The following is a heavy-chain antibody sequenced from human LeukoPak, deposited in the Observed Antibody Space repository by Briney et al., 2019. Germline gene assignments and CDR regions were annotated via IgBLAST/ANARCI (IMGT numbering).Heavy chain of an antibody. Sequence: SETLSLTCAVYGGSFSGYYWNWIRQPPGKGLEWIGEIDHSGGTNYNPSLKSRVTISIDTSKNQFSLRLSSVTAADTAVYYCQSRYLEWLLEYWGQGTLVTVSS. CDR3: QSRYLEWLLEY. V-gene: IGHV4-34*01. J-gene: IGHJ4*02. D-gene: IGHD3-3*01. CDR1: GGSFSGYY. CDR2: IDHSGGT.